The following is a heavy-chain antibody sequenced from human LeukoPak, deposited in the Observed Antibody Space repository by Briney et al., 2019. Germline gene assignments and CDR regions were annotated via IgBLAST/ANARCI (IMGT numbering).Heavy chain of an antibody. J-gene: IGHJ5*02. Sequence: GGSLRLSCAASGFTFSSYSMNWVRQAPGKGLEWASSISSSSSYIYYADSVKGRFTISRDNAKNSLYLQMNSLRAEDTAVYYCARESMTPSYNWFDPWGQGTLVTVSS. CDR2: ISSSSSYI. D-gene: IGHD6-6*01. CDR1: GFTFSSYS. CDR3: ARESMTPSYNWFDP. V-gene: IGHV3-21*01.